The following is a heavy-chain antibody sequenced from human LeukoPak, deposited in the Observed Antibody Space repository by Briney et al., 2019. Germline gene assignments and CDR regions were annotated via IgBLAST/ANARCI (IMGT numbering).Heavy chain of an antibody. Sequence: SETLSLTCAVYGGSFSGYYWSWIRQPPGKGLEWIGEINHSGSTNYNPSLKSRVTISVDTSKNQFSLKLSSVTATDTAVYYCTRGRRYYYGSGSGKFDYWGQGTLVTVSS. CDR1: GGSFSGYY. CDR3: TRGRRYYYGSGSGKFDY. D-gene: IGHD3-10*01. CDR2: INHSGST. J-gene: IGHJ4*02. V-gene: IGHV4-34*01.